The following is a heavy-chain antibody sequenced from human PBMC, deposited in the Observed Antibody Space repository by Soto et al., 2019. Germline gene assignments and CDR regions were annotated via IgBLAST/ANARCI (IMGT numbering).Heavy chain of an antibody. CDR1: GGIFGSHG. CDR3: VRDRRIYYSDPHDEFVASDYEV. CDR2: FIPIFRTL. Sequence: QVQLIQSEAAVMKPGSSVRVSCTASGGIFGSHGFSWVRQAPGQRLEWVGGFIPIFRTLTYTEKFQARVRIAADESVNTVYLDLSGLTSDDTAVYYFVRDRRIYYSDPHDEFVASDYEVWGQGTMVTVSS. V-gene: IGHV1-69*01. J-gene: IGHJ3*01. D-gene: IGHD3-22*01.